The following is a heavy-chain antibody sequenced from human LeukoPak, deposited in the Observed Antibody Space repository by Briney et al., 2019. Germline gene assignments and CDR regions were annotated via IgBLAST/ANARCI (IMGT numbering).Heavy chain of an antibody. J-gene: IGHJ6*02. Sequence: PGGSLRLSCAASGFTVSSNCMSWVRQAPGKGLEWVSLIYSGGSTYYADSVKGRFTISRDNSKNTLYLQMNSLRAEDTAVYYCAGAPDTAMAPYYYYYGMDVWGQGTTVTVSS. CDR3: AGAPDTAMAPYYYYYGMDV. D-gene: IGHD5-18*01. CDR1: GFTVSSNC. V-gene: IGHV3-53*01. CDR2: IYSGGST.